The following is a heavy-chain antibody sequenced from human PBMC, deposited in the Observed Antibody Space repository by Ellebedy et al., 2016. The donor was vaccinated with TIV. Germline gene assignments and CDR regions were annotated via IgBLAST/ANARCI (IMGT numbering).Heavy chain of an antibody. V-gene: IGHV4-4*07. J-gene: IGHJ4*02. CDR1: GASISGSY. D-gene: IGHD2-2*02. CDR3: STDLYLYTSSPA. CDR2: IYPTGNT. Sequence: MPGGSLRLSCTVSGASISGSYWSWARQPAGKGLEWIGRIYPTGNTNSNPSLKSRVTMSADTSTNQLSLRLGSVTAADSAIYYCSTDLYLYTSSPAWGQGILVSVSS.